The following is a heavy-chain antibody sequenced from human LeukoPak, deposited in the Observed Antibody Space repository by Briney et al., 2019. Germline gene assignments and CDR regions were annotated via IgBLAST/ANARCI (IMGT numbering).Heavy chain of an antibody. D-gene: IGHD5-12*01. Sequence: ASVKVSCKASGYTFTGYYMHWVRQAPGQGLEWMGWIYPNSGGTNYAQKFQGRVTMTGDTSISTAYMELSRLRSDDTAVYYCAKAYSGYDGFDYWGQGTLVTVSS. J-gene: IGHJ4*02. V-gene: IGHV1-2*02. CDR2: IYPNSGGT. CDR1: GYTFTGYY. CDR3: AKAYSGYDGFDY.